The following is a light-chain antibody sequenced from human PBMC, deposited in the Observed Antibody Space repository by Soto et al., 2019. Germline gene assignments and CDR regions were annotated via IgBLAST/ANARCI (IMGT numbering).Light chain of an antibody. J-gene: IGLJ2*01. CDR2: LNSDGSH. CDR1: SGHSSYA. CDR3: QTWGTGFWVV. Sequence: QSVLTQSPSASASLGASVKLTCTLSSGHSSYAIAWHQQQPEKGPRYLMKLNSDGSHSKGDGIPDRFSGSSSGAERYLTISSLQSEDEADYYCQTWGTGFWVVFCGGTKLTVL. V-gene: IGLV4-69*01.